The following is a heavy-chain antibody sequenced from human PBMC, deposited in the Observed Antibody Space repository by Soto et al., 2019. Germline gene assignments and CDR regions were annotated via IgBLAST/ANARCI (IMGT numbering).Heavy chain of an antibody. V-gene: IGHV1-2*06. J-gene: IGHJ5*02. D-gene: IGHD2-15*01. Sequence: ASVKVSCKASGYIFTDYYMHWVRHATGQGPVWMGHINPDNGGTTYAQNSQGRVTMTRDTSLSTAYMTLSRLGSDDTAVYYFARDRCTGDSCYSGVCFDPWGQGTQVTVSS. CDR3: ARDRCTGDSCYSGVCFDP. CDR2: INPDNGGT. CDR1: GYIFTDYY.